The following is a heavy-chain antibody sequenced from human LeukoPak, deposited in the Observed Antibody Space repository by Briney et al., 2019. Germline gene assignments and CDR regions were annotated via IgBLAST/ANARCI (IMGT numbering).Heavy chain of an antibody. CDR2: IYYSGST. D-gene: IGHD6-13*01. Sequence: SETLSLTCTVSGGSISSSSYYWGWIRQPPGKGLEWIGSIYYSGSTYYNPSLKSRVTISVDTSKNQFSLKLSSVTAADTAVYYCARREFIAAAGTNWFDPWGQGTLVTVSS. J-gene: IGHJ5*02. V-gene: IGHV4-39*07. CDR3: ARREFIAAAGTNWFDP. CDR1: GGSISSSSYY.